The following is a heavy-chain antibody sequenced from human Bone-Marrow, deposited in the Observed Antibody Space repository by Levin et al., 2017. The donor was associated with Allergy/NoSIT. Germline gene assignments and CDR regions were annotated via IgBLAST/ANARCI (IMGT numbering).Heavy chain of an antibody. CDR3: ARDDIAARPFDY. Sequence: GGSLRLSCAASGFTFSSYGMHWVRQAPGKGLEWVAVISYDGSNKYYADSVKGRFTISRDNSKNTLYLQMNSLRAEDTAVYYCARDDIAARPFDYWGQGTLVTVSS. CDR2: ISYDGSNK. D-gene: IGHD6-6*01. V-gene: IGHV3-30*03. J-gene: IGHJ4*02. CDR1: GFTFSSYG.